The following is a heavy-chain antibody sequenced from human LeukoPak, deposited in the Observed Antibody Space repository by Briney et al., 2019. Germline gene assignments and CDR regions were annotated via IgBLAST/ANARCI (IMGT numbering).Heavy chain of an antibody. CDR3: GRDPYYDSSGYYSNWFDP. V-gene: IGHV3-30-3*01. CDR2: ISYDGSNK. D-gene: IGHD3-22*01. CDR1: GFTFSSYA. Sequence: GRSLRLSCAASGFTFSSYAMHWVRQAPGKGLEWVAVISYDGSNKYYADSVKGRFTISRDNSKNTLYLQMNSLRAEDTAVYYCGRDPYYDSSGYYSNWFDPWGQGTLVTVSS. J-gene: IGHJ5*02.